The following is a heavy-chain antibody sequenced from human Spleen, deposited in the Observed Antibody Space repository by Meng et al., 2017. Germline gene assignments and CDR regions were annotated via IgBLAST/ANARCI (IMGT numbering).Heavy chain of an antibody. CDR3: ARLWTVTSYSADWFDP. CDR2: ISHSGST. Sequence: QVQLQQWAAGLLKPSETLSLTCDVYGGSFSGYSWSWIRQPPGKGLEWIGEISHSGSTNYSPSPKNRVTLSLDTSKNQFSLKLRSVTAADTAVYYCARLWTVTSYSADWFDPWGQGTLVTVSS. CDR1: GGSFSGYS. V-gene: IGHV4-34*01. D-gene: IGHD4-17*01. J-gene: IGHJ5*02.